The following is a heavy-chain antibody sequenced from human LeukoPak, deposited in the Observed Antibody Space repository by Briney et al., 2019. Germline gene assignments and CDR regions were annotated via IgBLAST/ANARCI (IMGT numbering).Heavy chain of an antibody. J-gene: IGHJ4*02. Sequence: GGSLRLSCAASGFTFSNYAMSWVRQAPGKGLEWVSVISPSGSAYNADPVKGRFTISRDNSKDTVYLQMDSLRAEDTATYYCAKSRSAMVRGVITKDWGQGTLVTVSS. CDR3: AKSRSAMVRGVITKD. D-gene: IGHD3-10*01. CDR1: GFTFSNYA. CDR2: ISPSGSA. V-gene: IGHV3-23*01.